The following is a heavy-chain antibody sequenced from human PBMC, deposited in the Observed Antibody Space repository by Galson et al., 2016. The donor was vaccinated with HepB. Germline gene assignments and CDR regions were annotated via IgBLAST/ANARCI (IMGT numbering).Heavy chain of an antibody. D-gene: IGHD3-10*01. CDR1: GFTFSSYG. CDR3: AREPGFGAYHYYGMDV. Sequence: SLRLSCAASGFTFSSYGMHWVRQAPGKGLEWVAVIWHDGSIKFYADSVKGRLTISRDNSKNTLDLQMNSLRAEETAVYYCAREPGFGAYHYYGMDVWGQGTTVTVSS. J-gene: IGHJ6*02. V-gene: IGHV3-33*01. CDR2: IWHDGSIK.